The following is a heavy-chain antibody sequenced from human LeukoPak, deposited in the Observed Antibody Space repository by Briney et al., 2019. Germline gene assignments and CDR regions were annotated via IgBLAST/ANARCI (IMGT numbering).Heavy chain of an antibody. CDR1: GGSISSSSYY. D-gene: IGHD3-3*01. V-gene: IGHV4-39*01. CDR2: IYYSGTT. Sequence: SETLSLTCTVSGGSISSSSYYWGWIRQPPGKGLEWIGSIYYSGTTYYNPSLKSRVTIPVDTSKNQFSLKLSSVTAADTAVYYCARQTGAGLFILPGGQGTLVTVSS. J-gene: IGHJ4*02. CDR3: ARQTGAGLFILP.